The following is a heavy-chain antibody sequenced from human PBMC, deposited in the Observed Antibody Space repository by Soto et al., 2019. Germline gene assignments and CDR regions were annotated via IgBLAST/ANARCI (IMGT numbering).Heavy chain of an antibody. Sequence: SETLSLTCTVSGGSISSSSYYWGWIRQPPGKGLEWIGSIYYSGSTYYNPSLKSRVTISVDTSKNQFSLKLSSVTAADTAVYYCARDITGTTAVDYWGQGTLVTVSP. J-gene: IGHJ4*02. CDR1: GGSISSSSYY. CDR2: IYYSGST. D-gene: IGHD1-7*01. CDR3: ARDITGTTAVDY. V-gene: IGHV4-39*07.